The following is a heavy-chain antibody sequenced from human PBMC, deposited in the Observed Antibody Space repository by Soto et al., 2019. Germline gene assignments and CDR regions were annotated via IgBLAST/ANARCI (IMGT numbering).Heavy chain of an antibody. CDR2: IRSKAYGGTT. V-gene: IGHV3-49*04. CDR1: GFTFGDYA. Sequence: GGSLRLSCTASGFTFGDYAMSWVRQAPGKGLEWVGFIRSKAYGGTTEYAASVKGRFTISRDDSKSIAYLQMNSLKTEDTAVYYCTRDTGYYSSTSRYTEDYNYYGMDVWGQGTTVTVSS. D-gene: IGHD2-2*02. CDR3: TRDTGYYSSTSRYTEDYNYYGMDV. J-gene: IGHJ6*02.